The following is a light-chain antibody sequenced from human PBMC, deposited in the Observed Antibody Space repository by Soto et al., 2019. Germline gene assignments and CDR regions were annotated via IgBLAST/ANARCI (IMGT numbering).Light chain of an antibody. Sequence: AIQMTQFPSSLSASVRDRVTVTCRASQDIRNDLGWYQQKPGKAPKLLIYAASSLQSGVSPRFSGRGSGTDFTLTISSLQPEDFATYYCLHDYNYPLTFGQGTKVDIK. CDR2: AAS. J-gene: IGKJ1*01. CDR1: QDIRND. CDR3: LHDYNYPLT. V-gene: IGKV1-6*01.